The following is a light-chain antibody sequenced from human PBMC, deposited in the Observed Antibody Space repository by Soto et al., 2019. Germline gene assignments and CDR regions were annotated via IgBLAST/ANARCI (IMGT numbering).Light chain of an antibody. Sequence: DIQLTQSPSFLSASVGDRVSITCRASEDISSYLAWYQRKPGKAHKLLISGASTLQSGVPSSFRVSGSGTEFTLTISSLQPEDFATYYCQQVKRSPLTFGGGTKVEIK. CDR3: QQVKRSPLT. V-gene: IGKV1-9*01. CDR2: GAS. CDR1: EDISSY. J-gene: IGKJ4*01.